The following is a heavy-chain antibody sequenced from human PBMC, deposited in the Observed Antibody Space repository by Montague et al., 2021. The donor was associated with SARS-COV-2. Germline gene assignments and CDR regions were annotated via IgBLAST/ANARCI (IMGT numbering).Heavy chain of an antibody. CDR3: ARVGVPYYDILTGYYIEGSDAFDI. Sequence: SETLSLTCTVSGGSISSYYWSWIRQPPGKGLEWIGYIYYSGSTNYNPSLTSRVTISVDTSKNQFSLKLSSVTAADTAMYYCARVGVPYYDILTGYYIEGSDAFDIWGQGTMVTVSS. D-gene: IGHD3-9*01. V-gene: IGHV4-59*13. CDR1: GGSISSYY. J-gene: IGHJ3*02. CDR2: IYYSGST.